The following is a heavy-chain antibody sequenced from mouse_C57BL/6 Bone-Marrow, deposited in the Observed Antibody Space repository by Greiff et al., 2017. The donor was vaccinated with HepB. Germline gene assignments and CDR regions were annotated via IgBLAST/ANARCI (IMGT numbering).Heavy chain of an antibody. V-gene: IGHV1-53*01. CDR3: ARSDCHDGPNRDYAIDY. Sequence: QVQLQQPGTELVKPGASVKLSCKASGYTFTSYWMHWVKQRPGQGLEWIGNINPSNGGTNYNEKFKSKATLTVDKSSSTAYMQLSSLTSEDSAVYYCARSDCHDGPNRDYAIDYWGQGTSVTVSS. CDR1: GYTFTSYW. J-gene: IGHJ4*01. CDR2: INPSNGGT. D-gene: IGHD2-3*01.